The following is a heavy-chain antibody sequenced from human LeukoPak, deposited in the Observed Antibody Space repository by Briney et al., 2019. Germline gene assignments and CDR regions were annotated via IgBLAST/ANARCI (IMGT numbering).Heavy chain of an antibody. J-gene: IGHJ3*01. CDR2: INPNSGDT. V-gene: IGHV1-2*02. CDR1: GGTFRSYA. CDR3: ARGRLGSGSQYDAFDL. D-gene: IGHD3-10*01. Sequence: ASVKVSCKASGGTFRSYAISWVRQAPGQGLEWMGWINPNSGDTSYAQKFQGRVTMTRDTSISTAYMELSRLRSDDTAVFYCARGRLGSGSQYDAFDLWGQGTMVTVSS.